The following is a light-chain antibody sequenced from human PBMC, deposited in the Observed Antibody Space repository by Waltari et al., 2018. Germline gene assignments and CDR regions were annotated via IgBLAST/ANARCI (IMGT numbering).Light chain of an antibody. CDR3: SSYAASNNFV. J-gene: IGLJ1*01. Sequence: QSALTQPPSASGSPGQSVTISCTGTSSDVGRYNCLPWFQQHPGKAPKLMIYEVSKRPSGVPDRFSGSKSGNTASLTVSGLQAEDEADYYCSSYAASNNFVFGTGTKVTVL. CDR1: SSDVGRYNC. CDR2: EVS. V-gene: IGLV2-8*01.